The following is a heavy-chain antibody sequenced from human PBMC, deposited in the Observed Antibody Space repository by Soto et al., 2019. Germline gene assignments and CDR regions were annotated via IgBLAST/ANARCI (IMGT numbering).Heavy chain of an antibody. Sequence: EVQLVESGGGLVQPGRSLRLSCAAFGFTFDDYAIHWVRQAPGKGLEWVSGISWNRGSVGYADSGKGRFTIFRDNAKNSLYLQMNSLRAEDPALYYCAKDRHDFWSGADIWGQGTMVTVSS. CDR1: GFTFDDYA. D-gene: IGHD3-3*01. V-gene: IGHV3-9*01. J-gene: IGHJ3*02. CDR2: ISWNRGSV. CDR3: AKDRHDFWSGADI.